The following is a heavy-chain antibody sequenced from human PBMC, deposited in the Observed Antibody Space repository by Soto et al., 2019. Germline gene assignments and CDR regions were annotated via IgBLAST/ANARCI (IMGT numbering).Heavy chain of an antibody. CDR2: VIPIYGTP. Sequence: QVQLVQSGAVVKQPGSSVKVSCKASRGALSSYAITWVRQAPGQGLDWMGRVIPIYGTPKYAQNFQGRLSLMVDAPTSTASLVMSGLRSEDTAVYFCASAGSRAIYRAAVAMWGQGAMVTVSS. J-gene: IGHJ3*02. CDR3: ASAGSRAIYRAAVAM. CDR1: RGALSSYA. V-gene: IGHV1-69*18.